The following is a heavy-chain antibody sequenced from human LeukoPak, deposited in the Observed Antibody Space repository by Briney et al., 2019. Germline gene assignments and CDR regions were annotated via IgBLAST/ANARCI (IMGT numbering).Heavy chain of an antibody. CDR3: ARYDYVHYYFDY. V-gene: IGHV1-69*13. Sequence: ASVKVSCKASGGTFISYAISWVRQAPGQGLEWMGGIIPIFGTANYAQKFQGRVTITADESTSTAYMGLSSLRSEDTAVYYCARYDYVHYYFDYWGQGTLVTVSS. D-gene: IGHD3-16*01. CDR1: GGTFISYA. CDR2: IIPIFGTA. J-gene: IGHJ4*02.